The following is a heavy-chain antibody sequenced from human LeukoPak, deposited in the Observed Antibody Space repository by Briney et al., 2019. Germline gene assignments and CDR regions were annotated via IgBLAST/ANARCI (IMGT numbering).Heavy chain of an antibody. CDR2: ISSNGGST. D-gene: IGHD5-18*01. Sequence: GGSLRLSCAASGFTFTSWAMHWIRQAPGKGLECVSAISSNGGSTYYANSVKGRFTVSRDNSKNTLYLQMGSLRPENMAVYYCARRSGGYGSGDFDYWGQGTLVTVSS. J-gene: IGHJ4*02. CDR3: ARRSGGYGSGDFDY. V-gene: IGHV3-64*01. CDR1: GFTFTSWA.